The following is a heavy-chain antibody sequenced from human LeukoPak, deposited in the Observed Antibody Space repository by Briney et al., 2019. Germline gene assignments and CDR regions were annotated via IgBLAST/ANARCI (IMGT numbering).Heavy chain of an antibody. CDR3: AKVGTKTYYYYGMDV. J-gene: IGHJ6*02. Sequence: PGGSLRLSCAASGFTFDDYAMHWVRQAPGKGLEWVSGISWSSGTIGYADSVKGRFTISRDNAKNSLYLQMNSLRAEDTALYYCAKVGTKTYYYYGMDVWGQGTTVTVSS. V-gene: IGHV3-9*01. D-gene: IGHD2-8*01. CDR1: GFTFDDYA. CDR2: ISWSSGTI.